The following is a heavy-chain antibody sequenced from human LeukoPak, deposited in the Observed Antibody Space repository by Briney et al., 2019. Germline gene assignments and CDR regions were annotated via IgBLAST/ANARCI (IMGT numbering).Heavy chain of an antibody. D-gene: IGHD3-22*01. Sequence: SETLSLTCTVSGGSITSSSYYWGWIRQPXGKGLEWIGSIYYSGSTYYNPSLKSRVTISVDTSKNQFSLKLSSVTAADTAVYYCARQTYYDSSGYYLYYFDYWGQGTLVTVSS. J-gene: IGHJ4*02. CDR2: IYYSGST. CDR3: ARQTYYDSSGYYLYYFDY. CDR1: GGSITSSSYY. V-gene: IGHV4-39*01.